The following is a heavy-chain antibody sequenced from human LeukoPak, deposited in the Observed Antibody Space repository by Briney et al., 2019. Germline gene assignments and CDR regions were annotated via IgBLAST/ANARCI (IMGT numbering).Heavy chain of an antibody. CDR1: GFTVSSNY. CDR2: IYSGGST. V-gene: IGHV3-53*01. CDR3: ARAPIVVVPAATQ. D-gene: IGHD2-2*01. Sequence: GGSLRLSCAASGFTVSSNYMSWVRQAPGKGLEWVSVIYSGGSTYYADSVKGRFTISRDNSKNTLYLQMNSLRTEDTAVYYCARAPIVVVPAATQWGQGTMVTVSS. J-gene: IGHJ3*01.